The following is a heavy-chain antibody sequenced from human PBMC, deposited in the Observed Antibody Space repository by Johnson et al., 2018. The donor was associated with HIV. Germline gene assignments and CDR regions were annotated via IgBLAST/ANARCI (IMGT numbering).Heavy chain of an antibody. CDR1: GFTFSSYA. V-gene: IGHV3-23*04. CDR3: ATHLDDYGDTLSDDAFDS. D-gene: IGHD4-17*01. CDR2: ISGSGGST. Sequence: VQLVESGGGLVQPGGSLRLSCAASGFTFSSYAMSWVRQAPGKGLEWVSAISGSGGSTYYADSVKGRFTISRDNSKNTLYLQMNSLRAEDTAVYYCATHLDDYGDTLSDDAFDSWGQGTMVTVSS. J-gene: IGHJ3*02.